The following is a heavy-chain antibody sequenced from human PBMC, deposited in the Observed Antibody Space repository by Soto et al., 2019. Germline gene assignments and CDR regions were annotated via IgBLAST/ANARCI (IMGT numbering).Heavy chain of an antibody. D-gene: IGHD3-22*01. CDR2: IIPIFGTA. CDR3: ARGWGYDSTDYYYAY. Sequence: QVQLVQSGAEVRKPGSSVKVSCKASGGTFSRHAISWVRQAPGQGREWMGGIIPIFGTANHAQKIQGRVTIIADESTSTVYMELSSLRSEDTAIYSCARGWGYDSTDYYYAYWGQGTLVIVSS. V-gene: IGHV1-69*01. J-gene: IGHJ4*02. CDR1: GGTFSRHA.